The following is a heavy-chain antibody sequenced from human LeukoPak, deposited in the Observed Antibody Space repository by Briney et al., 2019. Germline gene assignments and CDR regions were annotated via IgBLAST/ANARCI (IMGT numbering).Heavy chain of an antibody. CDR1: GGSISSYY. V-gene: IGHV4-59*01. D-gene: IGHD2-2*01. J-gene: IGHJ6*02. Sequence: SETLSLTCTVSGGSISSYYWSWIRQPPGKGLEWIGYIYYSGSTNYNPSLKSRVTISVDTAKNQFSLKLSSVPAADTAVYYCARDRSGPDCSSTSCYETYYYYGMDVWGQGTTVTVSS. CDR2: IYYSGST. CDR3: ARDRSGPDCSSTSCYETYYYYGMDV.